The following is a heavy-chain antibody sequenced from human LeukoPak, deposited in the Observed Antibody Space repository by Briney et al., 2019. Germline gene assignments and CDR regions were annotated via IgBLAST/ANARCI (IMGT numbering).Heavy chain of an antibody. D-gene: IGHD6-13*01. J-gene: IGHJ4*02. CDR3: ARGSAAGTPSWFDY. CDR2: IYHSGST. V-gene: IGHV4-4*02. CDR1: GGSISSRNW. Sequence: PSGTLSLTCAVSGGSISSRNWWSWVRQPPGKGLELIGEIYHSGSTNYNPSLKSRVTISVDKSKNQFSLKLSSVTAADTAVYYCARGSAAGTPSWFDYWGQGTLVTVSS.